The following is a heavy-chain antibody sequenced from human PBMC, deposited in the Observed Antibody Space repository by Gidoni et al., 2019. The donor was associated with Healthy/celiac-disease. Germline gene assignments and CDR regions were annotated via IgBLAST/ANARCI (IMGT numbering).Heavy chain of an antibody. D-gene: IGHD4-17*01. V-gene: IGHV3-23*01. J-gene: IGHJ6*02. CDR2: SSGSGGST. Sequence: EVQLLESGGGLVQPGGSLRLTCAASGFTFSSYAMSWVRQAPGKGLEWVSASSGSGGSTYYADSVKGRFTISRDNSKNTLYLQMNSLRAEDTAVYYCAKAQTYAPYYYYYGMDVWGQGTTVTVSS. CDR1: GFTFSSYA. CDR3: AKAQTYAPYYYYYGMDV.